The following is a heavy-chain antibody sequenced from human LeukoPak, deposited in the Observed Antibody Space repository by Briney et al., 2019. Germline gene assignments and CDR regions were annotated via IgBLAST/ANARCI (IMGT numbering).Heavy chain of an antibody. CDR2: MYNSGSI. V-gene: IGHV4-39*01. Sequence: PSETLSLTCTVSGGSISSSTHYWGWLRQSPGKGLEWIGSMYNSGSISYNPSLRSRVTITVDTSKNQFSLNFNSVTAADTALYFCARNETSGYFDIWGQGTMVTVSS. J-gene: IGHJ3*02. CDR1: GGSISSSTHY. D-gene: IGHD3-22*01. CDR3: ARNETSGYFDI.